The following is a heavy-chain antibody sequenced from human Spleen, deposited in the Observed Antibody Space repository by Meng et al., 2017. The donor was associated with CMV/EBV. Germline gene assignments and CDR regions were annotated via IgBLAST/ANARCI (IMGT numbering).Heavy chain of an antibody. J-gene: IGHJ4*02. V-gene: IGHV5-51*01. CDR3: AGLLYHSSGPFDY. CDR1: GYSFTSFW. CDR2: IYPDDSDT. Sequence: GESLKISCKGSGYSFTSFWIGWVRQMPGKGLEWMGIIYPDDSDTRYSPSFQGQVTISADKSISTAYLQWSSLKASDTAMYYCAGLLYHSSGPFDYWGQGTLVTVSS. D-gene: IGHD3-22*01.